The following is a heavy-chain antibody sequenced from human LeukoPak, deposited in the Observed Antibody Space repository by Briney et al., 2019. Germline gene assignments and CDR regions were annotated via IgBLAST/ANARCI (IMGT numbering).Heavy chain of an antibody. CDR3: ARDWRGWVVVVPAAPFDY. J-gene: IGHJ4*02. D-gene: IGHD2-2*01. CDR1: GFTFSSYW. CDR2: IKQDGSEK. V-gene: IGHV3-7*01. Sequence: GGSLRLSCAASGFTFSSYWMSWVRQAPGKGLEWVANIKQDGSEKYYVDSVKGRFTISRDNAKNSLYLQMNSLRAEDTAVYYCARDWRGWVVVVPAAPFDYWGQGTLVTVSS.